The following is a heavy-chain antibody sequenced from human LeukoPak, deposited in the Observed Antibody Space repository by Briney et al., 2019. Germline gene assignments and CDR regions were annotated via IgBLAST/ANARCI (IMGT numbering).Heavy chain of an antibody. CDR3: ARDRYYYDSSSYRFDY. D-gene: IGHD3-22*01. Sequence: PSETLSLTCSVSGGSISSYYWSWLRQPAGKGLEWIGRIYTSGSTNYNPSLKSRVTMSVDTSKNQFTLKLSSVTAADTAVYYCARDRYYYDSSSYRFDYWGRGTLVTVSS. V-gene: IGHV4-4*07. J-gene: IGHJ4*02. CDR2: IYTSGST. CDR1: GGSISSYY.